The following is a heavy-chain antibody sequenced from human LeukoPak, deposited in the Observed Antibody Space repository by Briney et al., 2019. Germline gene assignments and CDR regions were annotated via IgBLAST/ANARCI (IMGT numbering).Heavy chain of an antibody. V-gene: IGHV4-59*01. CDR1: GGSISSYY. Sequence: PSETLSLTCTVSGGSISSYYWSWIRQPPGKGLEWIGYIYYTGGTNYNPSLKSRVTISVDTSKNQFSLKLSSVTAADTAVYYCARIHTSDYSSSWFHYWGQGTLVTVSS. CDR3: ARIHTSDYSSSWFHY. D-gene: IGHD6-13*01. CDR2: IYYTGGT. J-gene: IGHJ4*02.